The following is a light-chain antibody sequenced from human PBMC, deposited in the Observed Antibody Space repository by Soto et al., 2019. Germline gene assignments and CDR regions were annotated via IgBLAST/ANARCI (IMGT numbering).Light chain of an antibody. CDR1: QSISTN. V-gene: IGKV3-15*01. CDR3: QQYNSWPPIT. CDR2: GAS. J-gene: IGKJ5*01. Sequence: EIVMTQSPASLSVSPGERATLSCRASQSISTNLAWFQHKPGQAPRLLIYGASTRATGIPARFSGSGSGTEFTITINSLQSDDFAVYFCQQYNSWPPITFGQGTRLQIE.